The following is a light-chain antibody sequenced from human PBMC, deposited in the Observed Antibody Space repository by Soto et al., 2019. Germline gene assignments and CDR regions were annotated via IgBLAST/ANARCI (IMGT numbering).Light chain of an antibody. J-gene: IGLJ2*01. Sequence: QPVLTQSSSASASLGSSVKLTCTLSSGHSTYIIAWHQQQPGKAPRYLMKVERSGGYNKGSGVPDRFSGSSSGADRYLTISNLQSEDEADYYCETWDSNTHKVFGGGTKVTVL. CDR3: ETWDSNTHKV. CDR1: SGHSTYI. CDR2: VERSGGY. V-gene: IGLV4-60*03.